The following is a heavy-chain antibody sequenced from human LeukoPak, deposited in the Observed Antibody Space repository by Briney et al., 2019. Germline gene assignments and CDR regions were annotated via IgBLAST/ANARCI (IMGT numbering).Heavy chain of an antibody. D-gene: IGHD1-26*01. CDR3: AREIPRGAVNLDC. CDR1: GFTFSSYW. CDR2: IKQDGSEK. Sequence: GGSLRLSCAASGFTFSSYWMSWVRQAPGKGLEWVANIKQDGSEKYYVDSVKGLFTISRDNAKNSLDLQMNSLRAEDTAVYYCAREIPRGAVNLDCWGQGTVVTVSS. V-gene: IGHV3-7*01. J-gene: IGHJ4*02.